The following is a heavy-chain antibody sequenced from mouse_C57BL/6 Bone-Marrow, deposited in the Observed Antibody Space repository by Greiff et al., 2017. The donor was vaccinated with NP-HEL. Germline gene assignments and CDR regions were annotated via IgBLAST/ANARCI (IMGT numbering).Heavy chain of an antibody. Sequence: QVQLQQSGAELVRPGTSVKMSCKASGYTFTNYWIGWAKQRPGHGLEWIGDIYPGGGYTNYNEKFKGKATLTADKSSSTAYMQVSSLTSEDSAIYYCARGPNYYGSSYAMDYWGQGTSVTVSS. D-gene: IGHD1-1*01. J-gene: IGHJ4*01. CDR3: ARGPNYYGSSYAMDY. V-gene: IGHV1-63*01. CDR1: GYTFTNYW. CDR2: IYPGGGYT.